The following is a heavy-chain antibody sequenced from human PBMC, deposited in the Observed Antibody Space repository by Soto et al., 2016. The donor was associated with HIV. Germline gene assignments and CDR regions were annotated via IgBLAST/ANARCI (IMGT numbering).Heavy chain of an antibody. J-gene: IGHJ6*03. CDR3: ARDSRPTMLRVFLYMDV. Sequence: QVQLVQSGAEVKKPGASVKVSCKASGYTFTSYGISWVRQAPGQGLEWMGWISAYNGNTNYAQKLQGRVTMTTDTSTSTAYMELRSLRSDDTAVYYCARDSRPTMLRVFLYMDVWGKGTTATVSS. CDR1: GYTFTSYG. D-gene: IGHD3-10*01. CDR2: ISAYNGNT. V-gene: IGHV1-18*01.